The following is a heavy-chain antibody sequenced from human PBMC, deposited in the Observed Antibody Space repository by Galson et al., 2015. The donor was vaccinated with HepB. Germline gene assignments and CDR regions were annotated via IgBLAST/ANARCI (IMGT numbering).Heavy chain of an antibody. CDR2: ISASGGST. D-gene: IGHD5-12*01. CDR1: GFTFSIYA. Sequence: SLRLSCAASGFTFSIYAMSWVRQAPGKGLEWVSVISASGGSTYYADSVKGRFTISGDNSKNTLYLQMNSLRAEDTAVYYCAKAHSGYDWPYAFDIWGQGTMVTVSS. V-gene: IGHV3-23*01. CDR3: AKAHSGYDWPYAFDI. J-gene: IGHJ3*02.